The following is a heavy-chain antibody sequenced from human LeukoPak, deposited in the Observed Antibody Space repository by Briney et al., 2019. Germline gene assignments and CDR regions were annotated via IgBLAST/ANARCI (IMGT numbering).Heavy chain of an antibody. CDR1: GYTFTDHY. J-gene: IGHJ4*02. V-gene: IGHV1-2*02. Sequence: ASVKVSCKASGYTFTDHYTHWVRQAPGQGFEWMGWINPNTGGTDYAQRFQDRIAISTYTSISTVYMELSRLRSDDTALYYCARELATIDGIAWYYFENWGQGTLLTVS. D-gene: IGHD5-12*01. CDR3: ARELATIDGIAWYYFEN. CDR2: INPNTGGT.